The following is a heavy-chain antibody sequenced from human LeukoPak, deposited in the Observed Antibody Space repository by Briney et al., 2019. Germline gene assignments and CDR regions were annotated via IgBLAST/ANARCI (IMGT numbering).Heavy chain of an antibody. V-gene: IGHV3-7*03. J-gene: IGHJ4*02. Sequence: PGGSLRLSCAASGFTFSSYWMSWVRQAPGKGLEWVANIKQVGSEKYYVDSVKGRFTISRDNAKNSLYLQMNSLRAEDTAVYYCATDSSGWYLPGRFDYWGQGTLVTVSS. CDR2: IKQVGSEK. CDR1: GFTFSSYW. CDR3: ATDSSGWYLPGRFDY. D-gene: IGHD6-19*01.